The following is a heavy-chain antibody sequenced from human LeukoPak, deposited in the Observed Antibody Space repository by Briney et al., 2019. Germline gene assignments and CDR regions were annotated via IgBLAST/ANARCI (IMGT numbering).Heavy chain of an antibody. CDR3: ARRASSSWTKYNWFDP. CDR2: IYYTGKT. V-gene: IGHV4-61*01. J-gene: IGHJ5*02. Sequence: SETLSLTCTVSGDSVSNGNYYWSWLRQPPGKALEWIGYIYYTGKTNYNPSLKSRVTISVDTSKNQFSLKLSSVTAADTAVYYCARRASSSWTKYNWFDPWGQGTLVTVSS. D-gene: IGHD6-13*01. CDR1: GDSVSNGNYY.